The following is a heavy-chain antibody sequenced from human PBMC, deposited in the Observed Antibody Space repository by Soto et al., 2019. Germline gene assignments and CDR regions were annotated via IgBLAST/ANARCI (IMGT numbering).Heavy chain of an antibody. CDR1: GFTFSSYG. CDR2: IWYDGSNK. V-gene: IGHV3-33*01. Sequence: GGSLRLACAASGFTFSSYGMHWVCQAPGKGLERVAVIWYDGSNKYYADSVKGRFTISRDNSKNTLYLQMNSLRAEDTAVYYCARALPSGYCSGGSCYSYYYYYYYMDVRGKGTTVTVSS. CDR3: ARALPSGYCSGGSCYSYYYYYYYMDV. D-gene: IGHD2-15*01. J-gene: IGHJ6*03.